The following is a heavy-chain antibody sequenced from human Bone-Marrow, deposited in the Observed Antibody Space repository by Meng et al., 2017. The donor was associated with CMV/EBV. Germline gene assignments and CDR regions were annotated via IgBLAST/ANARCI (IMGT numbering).Heavy chain of an antibody. CDR2: IIPILGIA. Sequence: SGGTFSSYTISWVRQAPGQGLEWMGRIIPILGIANYAQKFQGRVTITADKSTSTAYMELSSLRSEDTAVYYCASDNIVVVPAAMDYWGQGTLVTVSS. CDR1: GGTFSSYT. CDR3: ASDNIVVVPAAMDY. D-gene: IGHD2-2*01. V-gene: IGHV1-69*02. J-gene: IGHJ4*02.